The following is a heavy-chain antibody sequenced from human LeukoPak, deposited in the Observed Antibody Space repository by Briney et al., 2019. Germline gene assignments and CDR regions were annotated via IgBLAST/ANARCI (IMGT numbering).Heavy chain of an antibody. J-gene: IGHJ5*02. D-gene: IGHD2-15*01. CDR2: INSDGRST. Sequence: GGSLTLSCAASGFTFSTYLMHWVRQAPGKGLVWVSRINSDGRSTDYSDSVKGRFTISRDNAKNTLYLQMNSLGAEDTAVYYCARGSCSGGTCPRGFDPWGQGTLVTVSS. CDR1: GFTFSTYL. V-gene: IGHV3-74*01. CDR3: ARGSCSGGTCPRGFDP.